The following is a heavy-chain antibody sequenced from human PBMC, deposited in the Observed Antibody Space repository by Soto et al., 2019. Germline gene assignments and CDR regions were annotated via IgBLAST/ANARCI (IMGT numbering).Heavy chain of an antibody. J-gene: IGHJ4*02. Sequence: DLEWIGYIYYSGSTYYNPSLKSRVTISVDTSKNQFSLKLSSVTAADTAVYYCARVSPSVAEGVATIWCYFDYWGQGTLVTVSS. CDR3: ARVSPSVAEGVATIWCYFDY. CDR2: IYYSGST. D-gene: IGHD5-12*01. V-gene: IGHV4-31*02.